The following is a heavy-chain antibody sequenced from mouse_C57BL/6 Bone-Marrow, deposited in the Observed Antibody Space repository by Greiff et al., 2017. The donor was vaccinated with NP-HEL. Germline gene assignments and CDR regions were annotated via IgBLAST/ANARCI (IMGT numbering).Heavy chain of an antibody. D-gene: IGHD2-5*01. V-gene: IGHV2-2*01. J-gene: IGHJ3*01. CDR3: ARKGYYSNYSWFAY. CDR1: GFSLTSYG. CDR2: IWSGGST. Sequence: VQLQESGPGLVQPSQSLSITCTVSGFSLTSYGVHWVRQSPGKGLEWLGVIWSGGSTDYNAAFISRLSISKDNSKSQVFFKMNSLQADDTAIYYCARKGYYSNYSWFAYWGQGTLVTVSA.